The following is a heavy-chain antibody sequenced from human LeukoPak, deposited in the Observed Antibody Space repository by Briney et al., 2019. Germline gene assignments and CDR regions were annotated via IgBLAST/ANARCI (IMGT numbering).Heavy chain of an antibody. CDR2: ISSSSSMI. CDR3: ARVIGSGWYPGY. Sequence: GGSLRLSCAASGFTFSGYSMHWVRQAPGKGLEWLSYISSSSSMIYYADSVKGRFTISRDNAKNSLYLQMNSLRAEDTAVYYCARVIGSGWYPGYWGQGTLVTVSS. V-gene: IGHV3-48*04. J-gene: IGHJ4*02. D-gene: IGHD6-19*01. CDR1: GFTFSGYS.